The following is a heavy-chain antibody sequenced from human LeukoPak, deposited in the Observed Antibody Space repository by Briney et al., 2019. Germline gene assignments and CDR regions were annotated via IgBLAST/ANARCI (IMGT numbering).Heavy chain of an antibody. Sequence: PSETLSLTCTVSGGSISSYYWSWIRQPPGKGLEWIGEINHSGSTNYNPSLKSRVTISVDTSKNQFSLKLSSVTAADTAVYYCARGFPHYYGSGSYLNYWGQGTLVTVSS. J-gene: IGHJ4*02. CDR1: GGSISSYY. V-gene: IGHV4-34*01. CDR3: ARGFPHYYGSGSYLNY. CDR2: INHSGST. D-gene: IGHD3-10*01.